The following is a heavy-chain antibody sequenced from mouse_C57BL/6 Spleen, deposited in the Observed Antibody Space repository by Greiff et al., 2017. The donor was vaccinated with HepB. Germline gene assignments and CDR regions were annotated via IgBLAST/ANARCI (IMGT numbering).Heavy chain of an antibody. J-gene: IGHJ4*01. CDR2: IDPSDSET. V-gene: IGHV1-52*01. CDR3: AREELRLHYAMDY. CDR1: GYTFTSYW. D-gene: IGHD3-2*02. Sequence: QVQLQQPGAELVRPGSSVKLSCKASGYTFTSYWMHWVKQRPIQGLEWIGNIDPSDSETHYNQKFKDKATLTVDKSSSTAYMQLSSLTSEDSAVYYCAREELRLHYAMDYWGQGTSVTVSS.